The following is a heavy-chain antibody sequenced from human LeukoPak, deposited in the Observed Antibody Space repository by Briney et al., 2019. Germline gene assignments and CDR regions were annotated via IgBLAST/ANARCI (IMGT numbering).Heavy chain of an antibody. Sequence: SETLSLTCTVSGASMNSYSWTWIRQPPGKGLEWIAYMSNSGLSNYNPSLKSRVTISVDMSKGQFSLKLRSVTAADTAVYYCARLHSGDPTSWFDPWGQGTLVTVSS. V-gene: IGHV4-4*09. J-gene: IGHJ5*02. CDR2: MSNSGLS. CDR3: ARLHSGDPTSWFDP. CDR1: GASMNSYS. D-gene: IGHD2-21*02.